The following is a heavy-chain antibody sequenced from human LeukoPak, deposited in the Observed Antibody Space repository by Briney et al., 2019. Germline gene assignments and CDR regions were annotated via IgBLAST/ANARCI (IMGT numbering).Heavy chain of an antibody. J-gene: IGHJ4*02. D-gene: IGHD5-18*01. CDR1: GFTFSSYE. CDR3: VREGYNFDF. CDR2: ISGRSNTI. V-gene: IGHV3-48*03. Sequence: GGSLRLSCAASGFTFSSYEMNWVRQAPGKGLEWVSYISGRSNTIYYADSVKGRFTISRDNAKNSLFLQMNSLRAEDTAVYYCVREGYNFDFWGQGTLVTVSS.